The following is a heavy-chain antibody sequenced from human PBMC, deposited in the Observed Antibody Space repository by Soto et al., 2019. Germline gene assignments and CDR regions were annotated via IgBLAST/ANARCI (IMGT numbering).Heavy chain of an antibody. CDR1: GYTFTSYA. CDR3: AICPLNNIAVTGVA. J-gene: IGHJ5*02. CDR2: INGGTGNT. V-gene: IGHV1-3*01. D-gene: IGHD6-19*01. Sequence: QVQLVQSGAEVKKPGASVKVSCKASGYTFTSYAMHWVRQAPGQRLEWMGWINGGTGNTKYSQKFQGRVTITRATSAGPAYMELSGLTSEDTALYYCAICPLNNIAVTGVAWGQGTLVSVSS.